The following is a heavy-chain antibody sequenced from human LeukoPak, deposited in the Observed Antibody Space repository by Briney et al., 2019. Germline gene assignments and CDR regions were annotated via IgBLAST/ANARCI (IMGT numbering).Heavy chain of an antibody. V-gene: IGHV3-23*01. Sequence: GGSLRLSCAASGFTFSSYAMSWVRQAPGKGLEWVSALSGGSTYYADSVKGRFTISRDNAKNTLYLQMNSLRAEDTAVYYCAKKGYSLDYWGQGTLVTVSS. CDR2: LSGGST. J-gene: IGHJ4*02. CDR3: AKKGYSLDY. CDR1: GFTFSSYA. D-gene: IGHD5-18*01.